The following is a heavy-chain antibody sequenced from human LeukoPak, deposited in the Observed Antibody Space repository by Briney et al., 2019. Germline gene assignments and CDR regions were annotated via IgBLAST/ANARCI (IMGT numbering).Heavy chain of an antibody. CDR1: GYTFTSYG. CDR3: ARDVAYSSGTWYYYYYMDV. Sequence: GASVKVSFKASGYTFTSYGISWVRQAPGQGLEWMGWISAYNGNTNYAQKLQGRVTMTTDTSTSTAYMELRSLRSDDTAVYYCARDVAYSSGTWYYYYYMDVWGKGTTVTVSS. J-gene: IGHJ6*03. D-gene: IGHD6-19*01. V-gene: IGHV1-18*01. CDR2: ISAYNGNT.